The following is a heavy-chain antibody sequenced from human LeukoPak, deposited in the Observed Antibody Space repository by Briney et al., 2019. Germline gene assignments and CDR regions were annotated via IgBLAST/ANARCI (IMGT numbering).Heavy chain of an antibody. Sequence: GASVKVSCKASGYTFTSYGISWVRQAPGQGLEWMGWISAYNANTNYAQKLQGRVTMTTDTSTSTAYMELRSLRSDDTAVYYCARAHRSYDSSGYYGFIDYWGQGTLVTVSS. CDR3: ARAHRSYDSSGYYGFIDY. CDR2: ISAYNANT. D-gene: IGHD3-22*01. CDR1: GYTFTSYG. V-gene: IGHV1-18*01. J-gene: IGHJ4*02.